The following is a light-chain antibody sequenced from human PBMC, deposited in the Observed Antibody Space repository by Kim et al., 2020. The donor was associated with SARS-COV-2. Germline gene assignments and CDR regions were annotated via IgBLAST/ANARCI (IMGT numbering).Light chain of an antibody. CDR1: QGISNS. Sequence: ASIGDRVTLTCRASQGISNSLAWYQQKSGTAPFLLIYGASTLQSGVPTRFSGSGSGTYFTLTISSLQPEDFATYYCQQFHGYPLTFGGGTKVDIK. CDR3: QQFHGYPLT. J-gene: IGKJ4*01. V-gene: IGKV1-13*02. CDR2: GAS.